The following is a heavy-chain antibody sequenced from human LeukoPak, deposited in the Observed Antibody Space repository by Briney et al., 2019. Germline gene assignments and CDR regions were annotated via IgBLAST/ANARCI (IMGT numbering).Heavy chain of an antibody. J-gene: IGHJ6*03. CDR1: GYTFTGYY. CDR2: INPNSGGT. V-gene: IGHV1-2*02. Sequence: GASVKVSCKASGYTFTGYYMHWVRQAPGQGLEWMGWINPNSGGTNYAQKFQGRVTMTRDTSISTAYMELSRLRSDDTAVYYCAMGYSYGYRSDMDVWGKGTTVTVSS. CDR3: AMGYSYGYRSDMDV. D-gene: IGHD5-18*01.